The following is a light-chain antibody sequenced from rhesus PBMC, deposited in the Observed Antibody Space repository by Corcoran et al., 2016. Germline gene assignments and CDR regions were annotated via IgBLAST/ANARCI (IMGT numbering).Light chain of an antibody. Sequence: DIVMTQTPLSLPVTPGEPASISCRSSQSLLDSEDGNTYLAWYLQKPGHSPLPLFYEVSNRASGVPDRFNGSGADTEFTRRISRVDAEDIGVYYCLQYTHIPYSFGQGTKVEIK. CDR3: LQYTHIPYS. J-gene: IGKJ2*01. V-gene: IGKV2-86*01. CDR1: QSLLDSEDGNTY. CDR2: EVS.